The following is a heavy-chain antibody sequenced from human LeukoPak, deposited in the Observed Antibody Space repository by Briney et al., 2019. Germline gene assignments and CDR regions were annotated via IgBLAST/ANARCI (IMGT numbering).Heavy chain of an antibody. V-gene: IGHV4-59*01. CDR3: ARVSMTTVNIDY. CDR1: GGSFSGYY. D-gene: IGHD4-17*01. CDR2: IYYSGST. J-gene: IGHJ4*02. Sequence: PSETLSLTCAVYGGSFSGYYWSWIRQPPGKGLEWIGYIYYSGSTNYNPSLKSRVTISVDTSKNQFSLKLSSVTAADTAVYYCARVSMTTVNIDYWGQGTLVTVSS.